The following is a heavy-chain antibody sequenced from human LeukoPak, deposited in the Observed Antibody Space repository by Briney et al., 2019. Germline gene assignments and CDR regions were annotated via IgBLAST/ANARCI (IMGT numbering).Heavy chain of an antibody. V-gene: IGHV3-30*02. CDR3: ASTHCSGGSCYLR. J-gene: IGHJ4*02. D-gene: IGHD2-15*01. Sequence: GGSLRLSCAASGFTFSTYGMHWVRQAPGKGLEWVAFIRYDGTHKYYTDSVKGRFTISRDNSKNSLYLQMNSLRAEDTAVYYCASTHCSGGSCYLRWGQGTLVTVSS. CDR1: GFTFSTYG. CDR2: IRYDGTHK.